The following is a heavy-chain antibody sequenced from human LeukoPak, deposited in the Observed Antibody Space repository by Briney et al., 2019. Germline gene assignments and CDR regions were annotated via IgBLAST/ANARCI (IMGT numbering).Heavy chain of an antibody. CDR2: IWYDGSNK. V-gene: IGHV3-33*06. J-gene: IGHJ5*02. CDR3: AKDRFYCSSTSCYSGGVDP. D-gene: IGHD2-2*01. CDR1: GFTFSSYG. Sequence: GRSLRLSCAASGFTFSSYGMHWVRQAPGKGLEWVAVIWYDGSNKYYADSVKGRFTISRDNSKNTLYLQMNSLRAEDTAVYYCAKDRFYCSSTSCYSGGVDPWGQGTLVTVSS.